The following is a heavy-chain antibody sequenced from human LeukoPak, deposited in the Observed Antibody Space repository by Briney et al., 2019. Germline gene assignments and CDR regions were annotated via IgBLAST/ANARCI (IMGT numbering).Heavy chain of an antibody. Sequence: SETLSLTCAVYGGSFSGYYWSWIRQPAAKGLEWIGEINHSGSTNYNPSHKSRVTISVDMSKNQFSLKLSSVTAADTAVYYCARSITMVRGAPGGYWGQGTLVTVSS. CDR2: INHSGST. CDR3: ARSITMVRGAPGGY. D-gene: IGHD3-10*01. J-gene: IGHJ4*02. CDR1: GGSFSGYY. V-gene: IGHV4-34*01.